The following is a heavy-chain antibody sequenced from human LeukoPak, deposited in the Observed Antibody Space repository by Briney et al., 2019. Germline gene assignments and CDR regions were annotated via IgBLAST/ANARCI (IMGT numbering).Heavy chain of an antibody. V-gene: IGHV4-39*07. Sequence: SETLSLTCTVSGGSISSSSYYWGWIRQPPGKGLEWIAEINHRGTTHYNPSLKSQVNISADASKNQFSLHLDSVTAADTAVYYCTRGAGWLIDYWGQGILVTVSS. CDR3: TRGAGWLIDY. J-gene: IGHJ4*02. CDR1: GGSISSSSYY. CDR2: INHRGTT. D-gene: IGHD3-16*01.